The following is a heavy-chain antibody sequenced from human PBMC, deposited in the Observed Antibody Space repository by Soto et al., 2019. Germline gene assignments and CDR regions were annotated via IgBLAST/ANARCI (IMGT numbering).Heavy chain of an antibody. Sequence: QVQLVQSGPEVKKPGASVKVSCEASGYTFTTSGISWVRQAPGQGLEWMGWFSTYNGDTNSAQKFQGRVTMTADTSTGKAYMELMSLKSDDTAVYYCARQGSWPYYYYGLDVWGQGTTVTVSS. CDR2: FSTYNGDT. J-gene: IGHJ6*02. CDR3: ARQGSWPYYYYGLDV. D-gene: IGHD1-26*01. CDR1: GYTFTTSG. V-gene: IGHV1-18*01.